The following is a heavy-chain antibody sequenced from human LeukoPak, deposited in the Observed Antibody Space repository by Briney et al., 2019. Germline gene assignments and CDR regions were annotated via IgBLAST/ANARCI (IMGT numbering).Heavy chain of an antibody. J-gene: IGHJ5*02. Sequence: GGSLRLSCAASGVTFSSYSMNWVREAPGEGRGWVSYIISISSTIYYADSVKGRFTISRDNAKNSLYLQMNSLRVEDAAVYFCASQSYARFDPWGQGTLVTVSS. CDR2: IISISSTI. CDR3: ASQSYARFDP. V-gene: IGHV3-48*01. CDR1: GVTFSSYS. D-gene: IGHD3-16*01.